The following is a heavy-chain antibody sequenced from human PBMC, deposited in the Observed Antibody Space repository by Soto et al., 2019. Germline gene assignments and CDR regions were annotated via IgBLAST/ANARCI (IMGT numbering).Heavy chain of an antibody. CDR2: IYYSGST. V-gene: IGHV4-61*01. CDR1: GGSVSSGSYY. J-gene: IGHJ5*02. Sequence: PSETLSLTCTVSGGSVSSGSYYWSWIRQPPGKGLEWIGYIYYSGSTNYNPSLKSRVTISVDTSKNQFSLKLSSVTAADTAVYHCARDAHFGFDPRGQGTLVTVSS. CDR3: ARDAHFGFDP.